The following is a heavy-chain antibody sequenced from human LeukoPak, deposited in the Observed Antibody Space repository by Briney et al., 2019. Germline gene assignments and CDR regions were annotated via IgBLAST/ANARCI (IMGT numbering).Heavy chain of an antibody. Sequence: ASVKVSCKVSGYTLTELSMHWVRQAPGKGLEWMGGFDPEDGETIYARKFQGRVTMTEDTSTDTAYMELSSLRSEDTAVYYCATGVRAPDYDSSGYYGGVDIWGQGTMVTVSS. J-gene: IGHJ3*02. CDR2: FDPEDGET. D-gene: IGHD3-22*01. V-gene: IGHV1-24*01. CDR3: ATGVRAPDYDSSGYYGGVDI. CDR1: GYTLTELS.